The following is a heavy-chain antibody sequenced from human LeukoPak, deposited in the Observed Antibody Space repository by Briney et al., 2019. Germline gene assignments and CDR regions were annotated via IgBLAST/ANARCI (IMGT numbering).Heavy chain of an antibody. D-gene: IGHD3-22*01. CDR2: IYSGGST. CDR3: ARAMRDGPDIYFDY. V-gene: IGHV3-53*01. CDR1: GFTVSSNY. J-gene: IGHJ4*02. Sequence: GGSLRLSCAASGFTVSSNYMSWVRQAPGKGLEWVSDIYSGGSTYYADSVKGRFTISRDNSKNTLYLQMNSLRAEDTAVYYCARAMRDGPDIYFDYWGQGTLVTVSS.